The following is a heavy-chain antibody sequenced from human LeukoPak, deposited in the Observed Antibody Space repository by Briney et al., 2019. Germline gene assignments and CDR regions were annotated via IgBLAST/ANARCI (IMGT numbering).Heavy chain of an antibody. Sequence: GASVKVSCKASGYTFTSYGISWVRQAPGQGLEWMGGIIPIFGTANYAQKFQGRVTITADESTSTAYMELSSLRSEDTAVYYCARSAPRYGSGSYYYGMDVWGQGTTVTVSS. CDR1: GYTFTSYG. V-gene: IGHV1-69*13. CDR2: IIPIFGTA. CDR3: ARSAPRYGSGSYYYGMDV. J-gene: IGHJ6*02. D-gene: IGHD3-10*01.